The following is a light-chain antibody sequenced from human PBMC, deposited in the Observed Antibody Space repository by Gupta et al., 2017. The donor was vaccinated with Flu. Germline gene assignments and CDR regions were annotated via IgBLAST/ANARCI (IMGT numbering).Light chain of an antibody. CDR1: QSIGFW. Sequence: YPSTLVASVGDRVTINCRASQSIGFWLAWYQQKPGKVPKLLIYKTSSIESGVPSRFRGSGSETEFTLTINSLQHDDSATYFFQRYDDLWTFGQGTRVEIK. V-gene: IGKV1-5*03. CDR2: KTS. CDR3: QRYDDLWT. J-gene: IGKJ1*01.